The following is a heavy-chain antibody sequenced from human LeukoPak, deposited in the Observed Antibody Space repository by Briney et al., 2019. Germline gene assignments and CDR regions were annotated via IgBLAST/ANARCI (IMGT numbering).Heavy chain of an antibody. CDR2: INPKSGGT. J-gene: IGHJ4*02. CDR3: VRDAIAAAGTGG. D-gene: IGHD6-13*01. V-gene: IGHV1-2*02. Sequence: GASVKVSCKASGYIFTGYYMHWVRQAPGQGLEWMGWINPKSGGTNYAQNFQGRVTMTRDTSISTAYMELSGLRSDDRAVYYCVRDAIAAAGTGGWGQGTLVTVSS. CDR1: GYIFTGYY.